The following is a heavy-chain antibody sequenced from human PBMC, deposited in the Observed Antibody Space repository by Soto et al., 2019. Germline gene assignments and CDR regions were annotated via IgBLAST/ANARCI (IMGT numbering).Heavy chain of an antibody. CDR3: AREKGLADAFDI. CDR2: IYYSGST. J-gene: IGHJ3*02. Sequence: SETLSLTCTVSGGSISSYYWSWIRQPPGKGLEWIGYIYYSGSTNYNPSLKSRVTISVDTSKNQFSLKLSSVTAADTAVYYCAREKGLADAFDIWGQGTMVPVSS. CDR1: GGSISSYY. V-gene: IGHV4-59*01.